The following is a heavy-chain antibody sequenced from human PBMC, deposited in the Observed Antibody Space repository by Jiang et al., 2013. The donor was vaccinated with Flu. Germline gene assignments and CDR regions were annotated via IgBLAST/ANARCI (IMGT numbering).Heavy chain of an antibody. CDR2: ISGSGATT. CDR1: GFTFSSYA. Sequence: VQLVESGGGLVQPGGSLRLSCATSGFTFSSYAMTWVRQAPGKGLEWVSAISGSGATTYYGDSVKGRFTISRDNSKNTLHLQMNSLRAEDTAIYYCNNMKNWGQGTLVTVSS. D-gene: IGHD2/OR15-2a*01. CDR3: NNMKN. J-gene: IGHJ4*02. V-gene: IGHV3-23*04.